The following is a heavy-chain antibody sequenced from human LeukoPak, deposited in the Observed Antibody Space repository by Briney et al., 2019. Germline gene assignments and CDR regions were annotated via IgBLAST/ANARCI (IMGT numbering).Heavy chain of an antibody. Sequence: GGPLRLSCAASGFTFNRNWMSWLRQAPGKGLEWVANIKEDGRVKNYEDSVKGRFTISRDNAANSVSLLLNSLRAEDTAVYYCARDVGKGYFDYWGQGTLVTVSS. CDR2: IKEDGRVK. CDR1: GFTFNRNW. V-gene: IGHV3-7*04. J-gene: IGHJ4*02. CDR3: ARDVGKGYFDY.